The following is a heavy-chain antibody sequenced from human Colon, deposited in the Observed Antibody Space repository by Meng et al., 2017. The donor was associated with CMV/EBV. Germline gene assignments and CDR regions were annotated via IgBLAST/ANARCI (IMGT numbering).Heavy chain of an antibody. CDR2: IRYDGSNK. Sequence: GESLKISCAASGFTFSSYGMHWVRQAPGKGLEWVAFIRYDGSNKYYADSVKGRFTISRDNSKNTLYLQMNSLRADDTAVYYCARGGEMNHDYWGQGTLVTVSS. V-gene: IGHV3-30*02. CDR1: GFTFSSYG. CDR3: ARGGEMNHDY. J-gene: IGHJ4*02. D-gene: IGHD1-14*01.